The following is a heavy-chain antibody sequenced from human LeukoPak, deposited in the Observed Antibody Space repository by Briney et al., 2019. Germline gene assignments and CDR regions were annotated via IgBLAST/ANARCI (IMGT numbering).Heavy chain of an antibody. J-gene: IGHJ3*02. V-gene: IGHV3-30-3*01. CDR3: ARDHARGSGQLGAFDI. CDR2: ISYDGSNK. D-gene: IGHD3-10*01. Sequence: GGSLRLSCAASGFTFSSYAMHWVRQAPGKGLEWVAVISYDGSNKYYADSVKGRFTISRDNSKNTLYLQMNSLRAEDTAVYYCARDHARGSGQLGAFDIWGQGTMVTVSS. CDR1: GFTFSSYA.